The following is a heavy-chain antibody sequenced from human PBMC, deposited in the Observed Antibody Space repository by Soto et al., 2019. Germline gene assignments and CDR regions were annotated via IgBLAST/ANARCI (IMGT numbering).Heavy chain of an antibody. CDR2: INSDGCST. J-gene: IGHJ4*02. D-gene: IGHD2-15*01. CDR3: VRTSLVVAAATREDY. V-gene: IGHV3-74*01. CDR1: GFTFSSYW. Sequence: EVQLVESGGGLVQPGGSLRLSCAASGFTFSSYWMHWVRQAPGKGLVWVSRINSDGCSTSYADSVKGRFTISRDNAKNTLYLQMNSLRAEDTAVYYCVRTSLVVAAATREDYWGQGNLVTVSS.